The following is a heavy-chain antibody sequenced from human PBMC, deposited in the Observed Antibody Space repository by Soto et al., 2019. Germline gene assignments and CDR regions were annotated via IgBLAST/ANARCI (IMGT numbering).Heavy chain of an antibody. Sequence: GESLKISCKASGYSFPTYSISWVRQMPGKGLEWMGRIDPTDSYTDYSPSFQGHVTISADKSINTAYLQWSSLQASDTAIYYCVRHALAVAGTDDYWGQGTLVTVSS. V-gene: IGHV5-10-1*01. D-gene: IGHD6-19*01. J-gene: IGHJ4*02. CDR1: GYSFPTYS. CDR2: IDPTDSYT. CDR3: VRHALAVAGTDDY.